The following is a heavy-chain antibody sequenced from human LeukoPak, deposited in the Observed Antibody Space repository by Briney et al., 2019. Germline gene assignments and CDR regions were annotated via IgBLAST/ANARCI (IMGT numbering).Heavy chain of an antibody. D-gene: IGHD1-26*01. CDR2: IYPGDSDT. V-gene: IGHV5-51*01. CDR1: GYSFTSYW. J-gene: IGHJ3*02. Sequence: GESLKISCKGSGYSFTSYWIGWVRQMPGKGLERMGIIYPGDSDTRYSPSFQGQVTISADKSISTAYLQWSSLKASDTAMYYCARQAIVGAPGGAFDIWGQGAMVTVSS. CDR3: ARQAIVGAPGGAFDI.